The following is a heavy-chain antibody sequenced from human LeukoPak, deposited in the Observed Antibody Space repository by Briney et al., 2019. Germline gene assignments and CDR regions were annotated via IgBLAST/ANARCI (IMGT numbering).Heavy chain of an antibody. CDR1: GYTFTSYY. Sequence: ASVKVSCKASGYTFTSYYMHWVRQAPGQGLEWMGIINPSGGSTSYAQKFQGRVTMTRDMPTSTVYMELSSLRSEDTAVYYCARDREQPRHYYYYYYMDVWGKGTTVTVSS. CDR2: INPSGGST. CDR3: ARDREQPRHYYYYYYMDV. V-gene: IGHV1-46*01. D-gene: IGHD6-13*01. J-gene: IGHJ6*03.